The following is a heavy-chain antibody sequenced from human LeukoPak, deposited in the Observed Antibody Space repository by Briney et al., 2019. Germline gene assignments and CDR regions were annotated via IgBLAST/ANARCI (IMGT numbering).Heavy chain of an antibody. CDR1: GYTFTSYY. CDR2: INPSGGST. V-gene: IGHV1-46*01. J-gene: IGHJ6*03. Sequence: ASVNVSCKASGYTFTSYYMHWVRQAPGQGLEWMGIINPSGGSTSYAQKFQGRVTMTRDTSMSTVYMELSSLTSEDTAVYYCARDDGRARDYYYYMDVWGKGTTVTVSS. CDR3: ARDDGRARDYYYYMDV. D-gene: IGHD2-8*01.